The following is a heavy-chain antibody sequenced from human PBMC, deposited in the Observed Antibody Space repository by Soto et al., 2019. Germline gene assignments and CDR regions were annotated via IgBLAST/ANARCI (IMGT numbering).Heavy chain of an antibody. CDR2: IWYDGGNK. Sequence: QVQLVESGGGVVQPGRSLRLSCAASGFNFSSYFMHWVRQAPGKGLEWVAVIWYDGGNKYYADSVKGRFTISRDNSKNTLYLQMNSLRAEDTAVYYCARDGQWLPRDGLRSSYYFDYWGQGTLVTVSS. CDR3: ARDGQWLPRDGLRSSYYFDY. D-gene: IGHD6-19*01. V-gene: IGHV3-33*01. CDR1: GFNFSSYF. J-gene: IGHJ4*02.